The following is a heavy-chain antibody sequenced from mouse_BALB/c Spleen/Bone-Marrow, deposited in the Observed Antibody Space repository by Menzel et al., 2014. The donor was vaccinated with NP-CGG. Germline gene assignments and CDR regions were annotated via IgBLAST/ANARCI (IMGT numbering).Heavy chain of an antibody. CDR3: AIRHRDALFFDH. J-gene: IGHJ2*01. CDR1: GYSFTNSW. Sequence: QVQQQQSGSVLARFGASVMLSCKVWGYSFTNSWIHWAKSRTGQGLEWIGEIQPNWGNINFNEKFKVKATPTVDSSSSTAHIDLGAPTADDSGVYCCAIRHRDALFFDHWGQCTP. CDR2: IQPNWGNI. V-gene: IGHV1S130*01. D-gene: IGHD2-14*01.